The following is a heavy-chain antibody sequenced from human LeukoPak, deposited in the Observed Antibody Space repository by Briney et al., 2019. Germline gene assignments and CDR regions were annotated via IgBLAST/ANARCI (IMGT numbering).Heavy chain of an antibody. D-gene: IGHD6-19*01. CDR3: ARDMRSGWYTLFDY. V-gene: IGHV1-2*02. CDR1: GYTFTGYY. J-gene: IGHJ4*02. CDR2: INPNSGGT. Sequence: ASVKVSCKASGYTFTGYYMHWVRQAPGQGLEWMGWINPNSGGTNYAQKFQGRVTMTRDTPISTAYMELSRLRSDDTAVYYCARDMRSGWYTLFDYWGQGTLVTVSS.